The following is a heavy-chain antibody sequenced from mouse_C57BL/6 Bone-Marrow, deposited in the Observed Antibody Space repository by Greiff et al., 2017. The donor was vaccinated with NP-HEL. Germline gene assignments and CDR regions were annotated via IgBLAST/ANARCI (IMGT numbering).Heavy chain of an antibody. CDR2: IWWDDDK. D-gene: IGHD1-1*01. CDR1: GFSLSTSNMG. V-gene: IGHV8-5*01. J-gene: IGHJ4*01. CDR3: AQGYCYGSMDYAMDY. Sequence: QVTLQESGPGLLQPSQTLSLTCSFSGFSLSTSNMGIGWISQPSGKGLEWLADIWWDDDKYYNPSLEHRPTISKDTSNNQVFLKITSVDTADTSTYYWAQGYCYGSMDYAMDYWGQGTSVTVSS.